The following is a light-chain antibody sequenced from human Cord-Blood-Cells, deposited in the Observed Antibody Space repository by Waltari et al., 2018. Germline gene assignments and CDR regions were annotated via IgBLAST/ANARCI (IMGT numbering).Light chain of an antibody. Sequence: ELVMTQSRATLSVSPGERATLSCRASQSVSSNLAWYQQKPGQAPRRLIYGASTRATGIPARFSGSGSGTEFTLTISSLQSEDFAVYYCQQYNNWSTFGQGTKLEIK. CDR3: QQYNNWST. J-gene: IGKJ2*01. V-gene: IGKV3-15*01. CDR1: QSVSSN. CDR2: GAS.